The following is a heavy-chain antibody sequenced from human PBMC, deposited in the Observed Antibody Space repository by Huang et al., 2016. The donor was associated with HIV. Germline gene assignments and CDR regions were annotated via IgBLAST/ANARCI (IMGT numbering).Heavy chain of an antibody. CDR2: ITASSSFK. V-gene: IGHV3-21*01. D-gene: IGHD3-10*01. CDR3: VRENYGSGSTLHWFDP. CDR1: GFSFDSFA. J-gene: IGHJ5*02. Sequence: DVQLVESGGGLVKPGGSLRLSCAASGFSFDSFAMHWVRQAPGKGLEWVASITASSSFKDYAVPRTGRFTGSRDNAKNSLYLQMNSLRPEDTAVYYCVRENYGSGSTLHWFDPWGQGTLVTVSS.